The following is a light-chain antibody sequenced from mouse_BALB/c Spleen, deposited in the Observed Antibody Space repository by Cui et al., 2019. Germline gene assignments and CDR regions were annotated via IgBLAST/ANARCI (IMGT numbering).Light chain of an antibody. CDR3: HQWSSYLT. J-gene: IGKJ5*01. V-gene: IGKV4-79*01. CDR2: STS. CDR1: SSVSSSY. Sequence: QIALTQSPAIMSASPGEKVTLTCSASSSVSSSYLYWYQQKPGSSPKLWIYSTSNLASGVPARFSGSGSGTSYSLTISSMEAGDAASYFCHQWSSYLTFGAGTKLELK.